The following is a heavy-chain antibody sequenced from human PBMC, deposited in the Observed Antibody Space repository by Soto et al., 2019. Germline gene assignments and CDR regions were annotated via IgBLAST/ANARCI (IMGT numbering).Heavy chain of an antibody. V-gene: IGHV3-23*01. CDR2: ISGSGGST. CDR3: AKDGSRGSSWYVWDYYGMDV. Sequence: PGGSLRLSCAASGFTFSSYAMSWVRQAPGKGLEWVSAISGSGGSTYYADSVKGRFTISRDNSKNTLYLQMNSLRAEDTAVYYCAKDGSRGSSWYVWDYYGMDVWGQGTMVTVSS. J-gene: IGHJ6*02. D-gene: IGHD6-13*01. CDR1: GFTFSSYA.